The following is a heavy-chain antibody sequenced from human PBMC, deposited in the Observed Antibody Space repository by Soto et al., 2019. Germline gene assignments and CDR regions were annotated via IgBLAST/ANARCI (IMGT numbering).Heavy chain of an antibody. CDR3: ARGSSIFRYCSGGSCHEMTIDF. J-gene: IGHJ4*02. V-gene: IGHV1-46*01. Sequence: ASVKVSCKASGYTFTSYYMHWVRQAPGQGLEWMGIINPSGGSTSYAQKFQGRVTMTRDTSTSTVYMELSSLRSEDTAVYYCARGSSIFRYCSGGSCHEMTIDFWGQGTLVTVSS. CDR1: GYTFTSYY. D-gene: IGHD2-15*01. CDR2: INPSGGST.